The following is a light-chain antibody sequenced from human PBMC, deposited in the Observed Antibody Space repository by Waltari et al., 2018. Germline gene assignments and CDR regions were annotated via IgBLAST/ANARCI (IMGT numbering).Light chain of an antibody. CDR3: QSYDSSLSGFYV. J-gene: IGLJ1*01. Sequence: QSVLTQPPSVSGAPGQRVPISCTGSSSNIGAGYDVHWYQQLPGTAPKLLIYGNRNRPSGVPDRVSGSKSGTSASLVITGLQAEDEADYYCQSYDSSLSGFYVFGTGTKVTVL. V-gene: IGLV1-40*01. CDR1: SSNIGAGYD. CDR2: GNR.